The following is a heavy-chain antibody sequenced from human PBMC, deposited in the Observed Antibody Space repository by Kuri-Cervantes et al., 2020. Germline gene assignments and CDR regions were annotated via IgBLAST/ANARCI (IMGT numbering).Heavy chain of an antibody. J-gene: IGHJ1*01. CDR1: GFTVSSNY. Sequence: GESLKISCAASGFTVSSNYMSWVRQAPGKGLEWVAVIWYDGSNKYYADSVKGRFTISRDNSKNTLYLQMNSLRAEDTAVYYCARDSPIVGATEYFQHWGQGTLVTVSS. CDR3: ARDSPIVGATEYFQH. V-gene: IGHV3-33*08. D-gene: IGHD1-26*01. CDR2: IWYDGSNK.